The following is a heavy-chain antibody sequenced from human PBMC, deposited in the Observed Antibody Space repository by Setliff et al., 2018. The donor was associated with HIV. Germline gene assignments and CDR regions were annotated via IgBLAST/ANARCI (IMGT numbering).Heavy chain of an antibody. CDR2: IKSKSDGGTT. CDR1: GFTVSKAW. J-gene: IGHJ4*02. CDR3: NTEDRPYCSVGSCYLGLDY. V-gene: IGHV3-15*01. Sequence: GGSLRLSCAASGFTVSKAWMSWVRQAPGKGLEWVGRIKSKSDGGTTDYAAPVKGRFTISRDDSKNTLYLQMNSLKNEDTAVYYCNTEDRPYCSVGSCYLGLDYWGQGTLVTVSS. D-gene: IGHD2-15*01.